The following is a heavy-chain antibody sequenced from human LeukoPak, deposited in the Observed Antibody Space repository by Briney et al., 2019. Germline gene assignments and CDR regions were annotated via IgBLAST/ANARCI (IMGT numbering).Heavy chain of an antibody. CDR2: LYYSGNT. CDR3: ARESYYDSSGYSHDAFDI. D-gene: IGHD3-22*01. CDR1: GGSISSYY. Sequence: PSETLSLTCTVSGGSISSYYWGWIRQPPGKGLEWIGSLYYSGNTYYNPSLKSRVTISLDTSKDQFSLKLSSVTAADTAMYYCARESYYDSSGYSHDAFDIWGQGTMVTVSS. V-gene: IGHV4-39*07. J-gene: IGHJ3*02.